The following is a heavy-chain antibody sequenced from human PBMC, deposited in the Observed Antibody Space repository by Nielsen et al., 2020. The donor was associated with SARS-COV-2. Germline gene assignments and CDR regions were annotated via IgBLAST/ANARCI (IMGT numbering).Heavy chain of an antibody. CDR3: ARARRGIDRYYYYMDV. Sequence: SETLSLTCAVYGGSFSGYYWSWIRQSPGKGLEWIGEINHSGSTNYNPSLKSRVTISVDTSKNQFSLKLSSVTAADTAVYYCARARRGIDRYYYYMDVWGKGTTVTVSS. CDR1: GGSFSGYY. D-gene: IGHD1-14*01. V-gene: IGHV4-34*01. CDR2: INHSGST. J-gene: IGHJ6*03.